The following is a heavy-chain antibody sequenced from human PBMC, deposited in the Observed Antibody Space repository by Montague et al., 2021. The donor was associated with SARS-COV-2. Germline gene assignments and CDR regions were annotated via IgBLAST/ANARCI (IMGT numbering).Heavy chain of an antibody. CDR2: ISTSAYTT. D-gene: IGHD3-16*02. J-gene: IGHJ3*02. CDR1: GFTFSNYD. Sequence: SLRLSCAASGFTFSNYDMNWVRQAPGKGPEWISCISTSAYTTSYAGSVKGRFTISRDNGKNSLYLQMNSLRVKDTAVYYCTRDYRSIVGDGLDIWGQGTKVTVSS. V-gene: IGHV3-48*03. CDR3: TRDYRSIVGDGLDI.